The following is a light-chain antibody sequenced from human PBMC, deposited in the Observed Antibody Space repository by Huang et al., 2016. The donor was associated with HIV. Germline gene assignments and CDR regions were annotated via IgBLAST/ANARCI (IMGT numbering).Light chain of an antibody. CDR1: QTVNNN. Sequence: EIVMTQSPATLSVFPGERATLSCRASQTVNNNLAWYQQKPGQAPRLLIYGAFTRATGIPVRFSASGSGTEFTLAISSLQSEEFAVYYCQQYNNWPPWTFGQGTKVEIK. J-gene: IGKJ1*01. CDR3: QQYNNWPPWT. CDR2: GAF. V-gene: IGKV3D-15*01.